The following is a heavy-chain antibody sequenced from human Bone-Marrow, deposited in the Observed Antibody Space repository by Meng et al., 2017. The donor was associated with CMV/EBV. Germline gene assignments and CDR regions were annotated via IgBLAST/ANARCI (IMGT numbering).Heavy chain of an antibody. Sequence: GESLKISCAASGFTFSSYSMSWVRQAPGKGLEWVSVIYSGGSTYYADSVKGRFTISRDNSKNTLYLQMNSLRAEDTAVYYCARVYCSSTSCYKSPYGMDVWGQGNTVTVSS. CDR3: ARVYCSSTSCYKSPYGMDV. CDR2: IYSGGST. CDR1: GFTFSSYS. V-gene: IGHV3-66*01. J-gene: IGHJ6*02. D-gene: IGHD2-2*02.